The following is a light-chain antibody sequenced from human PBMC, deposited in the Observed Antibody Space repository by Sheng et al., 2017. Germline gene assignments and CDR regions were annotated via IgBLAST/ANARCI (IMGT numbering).Light chain of an antibody. CDR1: KSVGVD. Sequence: ETVMTQSPATLSVSPGERATLSCRASKSVGVDLAWYQQKPGQAPRLLIYDASNRAAGIPARFSGSGSGTDFTLTISSLEPEDFAVYYCQQRSNWPYLFGQGTKLEIK. CDR3: QQRSNWPYL. V-gene: IGKV3-11*01. J-gene: IGKJ2*01. CDR2: DAS.